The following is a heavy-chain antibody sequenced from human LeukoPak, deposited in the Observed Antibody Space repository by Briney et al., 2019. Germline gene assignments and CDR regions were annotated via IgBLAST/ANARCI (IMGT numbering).Heavy chain of an antibody. J-gene: IGHJ6*02. CDR2: ISSSSSYI. CDR1: GFTFSSYS. D-gene: IGHD2-2*01. CDR3: XXXXXXPATYGYYYGMDV. V-gene: IGHV3-21*01. Sequence: GSLRLSCAASGFTFSSYSMNWVRQAPGKGLEWVSSISSSSSYIYYADSVKGRFTISRDNAKNSLYLQMNSLRAEDKAVYYXXXXXXXPATYGYYYGMDVWGQGTTVTVSS.